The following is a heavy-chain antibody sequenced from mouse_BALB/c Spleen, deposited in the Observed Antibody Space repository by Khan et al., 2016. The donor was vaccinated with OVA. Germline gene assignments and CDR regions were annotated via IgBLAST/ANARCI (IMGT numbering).Heavy chain of an antibody. J-gene: IGHJ3*01. CDR3: DRCDSYGSGSFAY. CDR1: GYTLTGYY. D-gene: IGHD1-1*01. CDR2: ISRYNGDS. Sequence: LAKTGASVKISCKASGYTLTGYYMHWVKQRPGKGLEWIGYISRYNGDSSYNQKFKGKATLTADKSSSTAYMQFNSLTSEASAVSYCDRCDSYGSGSFAYWGQGTLVTVSA. V-gene: IGHV1S34*01.